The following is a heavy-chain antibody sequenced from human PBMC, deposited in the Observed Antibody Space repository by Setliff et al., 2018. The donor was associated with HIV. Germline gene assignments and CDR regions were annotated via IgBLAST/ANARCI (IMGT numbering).Heavy chain of an antibody. Sequence: TLSLTCTVSGGSITSYYWSWIRQPPGKGLEWIGYISTSGSTNYNPSLKSRVTISVDTSKNHVSLKLTSVTAADTAVYYCAREGLGLFDYWGQGTLVTVSS. CDR2: ISTSGST. J-gene: IGHJ4*02. D-gene: IGHD1-26*01. V-gene: IGHV4-4*09. CDR1: GGSITSYY. CDR3: AREGLGLFDY.